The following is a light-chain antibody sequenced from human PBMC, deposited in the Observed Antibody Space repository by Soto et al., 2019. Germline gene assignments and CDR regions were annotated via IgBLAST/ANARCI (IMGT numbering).Light chain of an antibody. J-gene: IGKJ5*01. V-gene: IGKV3-11*01. CDR1: QSLRRS. CDR3: QQRADWPIT. CDR2: GAS. Sequence: EILLTQSPGTLCFSPGERATLSCRASQSLRRSLAWYQLKPGQAPRLLIYGASNRATGIPARFSGSGSGTDFTLTISSLEPDDFAVYYCQQRADWPITFGQGTRLEIK.